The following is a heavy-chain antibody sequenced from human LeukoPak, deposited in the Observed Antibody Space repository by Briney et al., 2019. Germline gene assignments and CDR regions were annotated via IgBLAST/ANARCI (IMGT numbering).Heavy chain of an antibody. D-gene: IGHD5-18*01. CDR2: ISGSGGST. CDR3: GKDTEYAWIQLWDYFDY. V-gene: IGHV3-23*01. CDR1: EFTFSTYW. J-gene: IGHJ4*02. Sequence: GGSLRLSCAASEFTFSTYWMTWVRQAPGKGLEWVSAISGSGGSTYYADSVKGRFTISRDNSKNTLYLQMNSLRAEDTAVYYCGKDTEYAWIQLWDYFDYWGQGTLVTVSS.